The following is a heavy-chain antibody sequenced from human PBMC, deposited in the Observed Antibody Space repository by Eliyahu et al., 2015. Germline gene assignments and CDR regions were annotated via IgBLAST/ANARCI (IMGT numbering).Heavy chain of an antibody. CDR1: GFPFNTYA. V-gene: IGHV3-23*01. CDR3: AKDYSSSVSALDV. J-gene: IGHJ3*01. Sequence: EVQLLESGGGLVRPGGSLRLSCAASGFPFNTYAMTWVRQAPGKGLQWVSSIDYSGGNTYYADSVKGRFTISRDNSKSTLYLQMNSLRAEDTAIYYCAKDYSSSVSALDVWGQGTVVTLSS. CDR2: IDYSGGNT. D-gene: IGHD6-13*01.